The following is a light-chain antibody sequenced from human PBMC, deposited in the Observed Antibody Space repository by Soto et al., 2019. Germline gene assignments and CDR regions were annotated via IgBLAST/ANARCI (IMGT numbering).Light chain of an antibody. Sequence: DIQMTQSPSTLSASVGDRVTITCRASQSIGTSLARYQQRPGKAPKLLIYLASNLEVGVPSRFSGSGSGTEFTLAISRLQPDDFATYYCQQHGSYPRTLGQGTKVEI. CDR3: QQHGSYPRT. CDR1: QSIGTS. V-gene: IGKV1-5*03. CDR2: LAS. J-gene: IGKJ1*01.